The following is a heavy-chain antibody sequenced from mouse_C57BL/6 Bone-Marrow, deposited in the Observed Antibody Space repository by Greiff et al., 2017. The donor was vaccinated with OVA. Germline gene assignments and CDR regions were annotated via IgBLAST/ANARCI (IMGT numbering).Heavy chain of an antibody. J-gene: IGHJ1*03. D-gene: IGHD1-1*01. CDR1: GYSITSGYY. CDR2: ISYDGSN. CDR3: ARDRGYGSSPRWYFDV. V-gene: IGHV3-6*01. Sequence: EVQLQQSGPGLVKPSQSLSLTCSVTGYSITSGYYWNWIRQFPGNKLEWMGYISYDGSNNYNPSLKNRISITRDTSKNQFFLKLNSVTTEDTATYYCARDRGYGSSPRWYFDVWAQGPRSPSPQ.